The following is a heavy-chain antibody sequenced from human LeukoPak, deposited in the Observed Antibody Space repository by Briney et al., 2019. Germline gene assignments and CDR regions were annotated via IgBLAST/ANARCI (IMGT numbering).Heavy chain of an antibody. Sequence: SETLSLTCSVSGGSISSSNYYWGWIRQSPGKGLEWIGSVYYSGSTYDNPSLKSRTTVSVDTSKNQFSLKVSSVTAADTAVYYCARLLYDGSGYYYFDYWGQGTLVSVSS. D-gene: IGHD3-22*01. CDR2: VYYSGST. V-gene: IGHV4-39*01. CDR1: GGSISSSNYY. J-gene: IGHJ4*02. CDR3: ARLLYDGSGYYYFDY.